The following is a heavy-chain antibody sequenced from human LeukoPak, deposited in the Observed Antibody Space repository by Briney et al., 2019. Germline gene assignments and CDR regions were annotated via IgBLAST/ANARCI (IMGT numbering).Heavy chain of an antibody. J-gene: IGHJ3*02. V-gene: IGHV4-31*03. D-gene: IGHD3-22*01. CDR3: ARVPWYYDSSGYYPAFDI. CDR2: IYYSGST. Sequence: SQTLSLTCTVSGCSISSGGYYWSWIRQHPGKGLEWIGYIYYSGSTYYNPSLKSRVTISVDTSKNQFSLKLSSVTAADTAVYYCARVPWYYDSSGYYPAFDIWGQGTMVTVSS. CDR1: GCSISSGGYY.